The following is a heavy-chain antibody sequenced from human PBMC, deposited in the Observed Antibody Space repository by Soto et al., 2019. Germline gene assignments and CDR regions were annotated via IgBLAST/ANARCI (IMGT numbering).Heavy chain of an antibody. CDR2: IFYSGSA. J-gene: IGHJ4*02. D-gene: IGHD3-22*01. Sequence: HSLTCTVSGGSIRGGDYYWSWIKQPPGKGLECIGYIFYSGSAYYNPSLKSRVTISVDTSKNQFSLKLSSMTAADTAVYYCARGRYYYDSRGYYYDYWGQGTLVTV. CDR1: GGSIRGGDYY. V-gene: IGHV4-30-4*01. CDR3: ARGRYYYDSRGYYYDY.